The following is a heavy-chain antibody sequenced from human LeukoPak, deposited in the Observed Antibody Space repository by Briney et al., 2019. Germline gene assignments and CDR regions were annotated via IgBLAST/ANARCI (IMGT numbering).Heavy chain of an antibody. Sequence: PSETLSLTCIVSGGSVSSTRHYWAWICQSPGMGVEWDGSIYFGGTTYYNSSLKSRVTISVDTSKNEFSLKLTSVTASDTGVYYCARGENVAAAGIEFWGQGTLVTVSS. D-gene: IGHD6-13*01. CDR3: ARGENVAAAGIEF. CDR2: IYFGGTT. CDR1: GGSVSSTRHY. J-gene: IGHJ4*02. V-gene: IGHV4-39*01.